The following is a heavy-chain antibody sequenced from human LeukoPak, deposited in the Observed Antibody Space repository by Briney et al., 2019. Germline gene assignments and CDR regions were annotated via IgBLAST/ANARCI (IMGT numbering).Heavy chain of an antibody. CDR1: GFTFDDYG. J-gene: IGHJ4*02. Sequence: GGSLRLSCAASGFTFDDYGMTWVRQAPGKGLEWVSSINWNGVSTHYADSVKGRFTISRDNSKNTLYLQMNSLRAEDTAVYYCAKLHGSYWGQGTLVTVSS. CDR3: AKLHGSY. CDR2: INWNGVST. V-gene: IGHV3-20*04.